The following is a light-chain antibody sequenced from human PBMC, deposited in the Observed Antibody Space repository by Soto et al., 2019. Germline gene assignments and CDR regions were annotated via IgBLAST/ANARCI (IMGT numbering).Light chain of an antibody. CDR1: QSIGRW. J-gene: IGKJ1*01. CDR3: QQYDSYWT. V-gene: IGKV1-5*01. Sequence: IQLTQSPSTLSASVGDTVTVTCRASQSIGRWLAWYQQKPGKAPKLLIFDASTLENGVPARFSGSRSGPEFSLTISSLQPDDFATYYCQQYDSYWTLGQGTKVDIK. CDR2: DAS.